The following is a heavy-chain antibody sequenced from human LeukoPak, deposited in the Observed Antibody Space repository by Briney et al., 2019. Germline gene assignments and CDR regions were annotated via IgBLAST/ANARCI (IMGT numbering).Heavy chain of an antibody. CDR3: ARSSPHCSSTSCPFDY. Sequence: NPGESLKISCKGSGYSFTSYWIGWVRQMPGKGLEWMGIIYPGDSDTRYSPSFQGQVTISADKSISTAYLQWSSLKASDTAMYYCARSSPHCSSTSCPFDYWGQGTLVTVSS. CDR1: GYSFTSYW. V-gene: IGHV5-51*01. CDR2: IYPGDSDT. J-gene: IGHJ4*02. D-gene: IGHD2-2*01.